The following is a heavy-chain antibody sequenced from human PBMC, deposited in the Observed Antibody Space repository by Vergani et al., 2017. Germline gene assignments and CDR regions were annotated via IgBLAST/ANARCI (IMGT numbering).Heavy chain of an antibody. V-gene: IGHV5-51*01. Sequence: EVQLVQSGAEVKKPGESLKISCQISGYSFTNYWIAWVRQMPGKGLEGMGIIQPADSDTRYSPSFQGQVTISVDKSISTAYLQRSSLRASDSAMYYCARLYGGDSSGSKYFDYWGGETLVTVSS. D-gene: IGHD3-22*01. CDR2: IQPADSDT. CDR3: ARLYGGDSSGSKYFDY. CDR1: GYSFTNYW. J-gene: IGHJ4*02.